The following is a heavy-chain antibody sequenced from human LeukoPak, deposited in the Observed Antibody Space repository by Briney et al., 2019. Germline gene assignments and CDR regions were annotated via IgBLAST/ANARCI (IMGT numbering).Heavy chain of an antibody. V-gene: IGHV3-23*01. Sequence: GGSLRLSCAASGFTFSSYGMSWVRQAPGKGLQWVSVIIGSGSSTYYADSVKGRFTISRDNARNTLYLQMNSLRAEDTAVYYCASRLFRILDYWGQGTLVTVSS. J-gene: IGHJ4*02. CDR3: ASRLFRILDY. CDR1: GFTFSSYG. D-gene: IGHD2-21*01. CDR2: IIGSGSST.